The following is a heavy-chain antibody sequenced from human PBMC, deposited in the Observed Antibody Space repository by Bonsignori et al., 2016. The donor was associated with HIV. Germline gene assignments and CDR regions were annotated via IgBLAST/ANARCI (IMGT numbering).Heavy chain of an antibody. D-gene: IGHD3-10*01. V-gene: IGHV5-51*01. CDR3: ARLSRNYFGSGSYHYAPPSFD. Sequence: EVQLVQSGAEVKKPGESLKISCQGSGYSFTNYWIGWVRQMPGKGLEWMGIIFPDDSDTRYSPSFQGQVTISSDKSINTAYLQWSSLKASATAMYFCARLSRNYFGSGSYHYAPPSFD. J-gene: IGHJ3*01. CDR2: IFPDDSDT. CDR1: GYSFTNYW.